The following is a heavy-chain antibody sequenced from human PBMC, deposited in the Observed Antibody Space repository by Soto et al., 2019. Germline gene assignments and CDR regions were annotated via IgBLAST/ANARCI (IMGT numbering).Heavy chain of an antibody. Sequence: QVQLVQSGAEVKKPGASVKVSCKASGYTFTSYTITWVRQAPGQGLEWMGWINPYNSNTNYAQKFLDRVTMTTDTATSTAYMELGSLRSDDTAVYYCARLDAYNQPNFGYCGQGTLVTVSS. D-gene: IGHD1-1*01. CDR3: ARLDAYNQPNFGY. CDR2: INPYNSNT. J-gene: IGHJ4*02. V-gene: IGHV1-18*01. CDR1: GYTFTSYT.